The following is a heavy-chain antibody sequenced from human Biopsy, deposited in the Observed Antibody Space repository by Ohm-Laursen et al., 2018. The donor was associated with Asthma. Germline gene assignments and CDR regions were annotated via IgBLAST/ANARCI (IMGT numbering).Heavy chain of an antibody. CDR2: IYYSGST. D-gene: IGHD6-19*01. Sequence: SQTLSLTCPVSYGSITSGGYYWTWIRQHPGKGLEWIGFIYYSGSTYYNPSLKSRVTISVDTSKNQFSLKLGSVTAADTAVYYCARDGSSVAGTPYGMDVWGQGTTVTVSS. CDR3: ARDGSSVAGTPYGMDV. V-gene: IGHV4-31*03. CDR1: YGSITSGGYY. J-gene: IGHJ6*02.